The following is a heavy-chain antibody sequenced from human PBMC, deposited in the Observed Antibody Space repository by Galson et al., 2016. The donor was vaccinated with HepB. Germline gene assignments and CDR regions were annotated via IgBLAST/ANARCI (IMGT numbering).Heavy chain of an antibody. CDR1: GVTSNDHA. Sequence: SLRLSCAASGVTSNDHAMHWVRQAPGKGLEWVSGIYWSSTRIDYADSVKGRFTISRDNAKNFLYLQMNSLRAEDTAVYYCGKDLLAGGMDVWGQGTTVTVSS. CDR3: GKDLLAGGMDV. CDR2: IYWSSTRI. D-gene: IGHD6-19*01. V-gene: IGHV3-9*02. J-gene: IGHJ6*02.